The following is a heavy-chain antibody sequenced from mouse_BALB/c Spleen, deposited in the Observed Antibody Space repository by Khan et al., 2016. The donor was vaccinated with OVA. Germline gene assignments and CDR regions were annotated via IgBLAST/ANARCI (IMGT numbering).Heavy chain of an antibody. V-gene: IGHV3-2*02. J-gene: IGHJ2*01. Sequence: EVELVESGPGLVKPSQSLSLTCTVTGYSITSGYGWNWIRQFPGNKLEWMGYISYSGSTNYNPSIKSRISITRDTSKKQFFLQLNSVTTENTATYYCARTARIKYWGQGTTLTVSS. D-gene: IGHD1-2*01. CDR2: ISYSGST. CDR3: ARTARIKY. CDR1: GYSITSGYG.